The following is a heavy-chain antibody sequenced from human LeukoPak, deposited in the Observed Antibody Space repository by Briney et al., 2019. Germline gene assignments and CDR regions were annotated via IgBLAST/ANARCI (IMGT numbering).Heavy chain of an antibody. Sequence: SQTVSLTCAISGDSVSSNSAAWNWIRQSPSRGLEWLGRTYYRSKWYNDYAVSVKSRITINPDTSKNQFSLQLNSVTPEDTAVYYCARDLSRSYYYGSGRHYYYYYMDVWGKGTTATVSS. V-gene: IGHV6-1*01. D-gene: IGHD3-10*01. CDR1: GDSVSSNSAA. CDR2: TYYRSKWYN. CDR3: ARDLSRSYYYGSGRHYYYYYMDV. J-gene: IGHJ6*03.